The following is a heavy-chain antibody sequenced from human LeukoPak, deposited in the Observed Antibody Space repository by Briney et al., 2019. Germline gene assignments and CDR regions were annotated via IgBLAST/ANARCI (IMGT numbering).Heavy chain of an antibody. CDR2: INHNGNVN. V-gene: IGHV3-7*03. CDR3: AKSSYYDSSGYYREYYFDY. D-gene: IGHD3-22*01. Sequence: GGSLRLSCAASGFTFSSYWMNWARQAPGKGLEWVASINHNGNVNYYVDSVKGRFTISRDNSKNTLYLQMNSLRAEDTAVYYCAKSSYYDSSGYYREYYFDYWGQGTLVTVSS. CDR1: GFTFSSYW. J-gene: IGHJ4*02.